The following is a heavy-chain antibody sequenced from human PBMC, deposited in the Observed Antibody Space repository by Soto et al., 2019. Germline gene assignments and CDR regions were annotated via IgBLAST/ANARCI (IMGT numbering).Heavy chain of an antibody. Sequence: LSLTCTVSGDSISGGNYYWTWIRQHPGRGLEWIGYIYYTGTTHYSPSLQSRVTMSVDTSKNQISLTLTSLTPADTAVYFCARLYTYGYYHFDHWGQGALVTVSS. CDR1: GDSISGGNYY. J-gene: IGHJ4*02. CDR2: IYYTGTT. CDR3: ARLYTYGYYHFDH. D-gene: IGHD3-22*01. V-gene: IGHV4-31*03.